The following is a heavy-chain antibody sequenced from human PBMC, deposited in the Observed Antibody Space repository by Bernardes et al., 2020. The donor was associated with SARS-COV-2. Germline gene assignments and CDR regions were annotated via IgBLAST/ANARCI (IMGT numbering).Heavy chain of an antibody. CDR2: ISADNSKT. J-gene: IGHJ4*02. Sequence: ASVKVSCKASGYIFSNYGMSWVRQAPGQGPEWMGWISADNSKTNYVQKFRGRVAMTTDTSTSTTYMELSSLTLDDTAVYYCARDRVGATMGDYWGQGTPVTVSS. V-gene: IGHV1-18*01. CDR3: ARDRVGATMGDY. D-gene: IGHD1-26*01. CDR1: GYIFSNYG.